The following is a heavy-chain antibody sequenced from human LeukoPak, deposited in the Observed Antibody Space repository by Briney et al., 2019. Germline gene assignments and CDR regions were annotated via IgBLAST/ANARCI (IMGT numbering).Heavy chain of an antibody. CDR2: INHSGST. J-gene: IGHJ4*02. CDR1: GGSFSGYY. V-gene: IGHV4-34*01. D-gene: IGHD3-9*01. Sequence: SETLSLTCAVYGGSFSGYYWSWTRQPPGKRLEWIGEINHSGSTNYNPSLKSRVTISVDTSKNQFSLKLSSVTAADTAVYYCARGDILTGYVYWGQGTLVTVSS. CDR3: ARGDILTGYVY.